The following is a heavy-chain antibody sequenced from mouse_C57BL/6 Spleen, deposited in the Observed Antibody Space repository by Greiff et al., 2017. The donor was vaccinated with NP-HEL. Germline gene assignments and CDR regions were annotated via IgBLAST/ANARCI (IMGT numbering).Heavy chain of an antibody. J-gene: IGHJ4*01. Sequence: QVQLQQSGAELARPGASVKLSCKASGYTFTSYGISWVKQRTGQGLEWIGEIYPRSGNTYYNEKFKGKATLTADKSSSTAYMELRSLTSEDSAVFFCARSGYDYDAAMDYWGQGTSVTVSS. CDR3: ARSGYDYDAAMDY. CDR1: GYTFTSYG. CDR2: IYPRSGNT. D-gene: IGHD2-4*01. V-gene: IGHV1-81*01.